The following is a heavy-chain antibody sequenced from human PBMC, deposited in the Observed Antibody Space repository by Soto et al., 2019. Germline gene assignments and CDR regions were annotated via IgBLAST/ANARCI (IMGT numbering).Heavy chain of an antibody. CDR2: IDPHSNT. D-gene: IGHD6-19*01. V-gene: IGHV5-51*01. J-gene: IGHJ4*02. Sequence: GESLKISCQGSGYSFSSYWIGWVRQMPGKGLEWMAFIDPHSNTRYSPSFEGQITISADKSISTAYLQWSSLKASDTAIYYCARRTYTSGWRHYFDYWGQGTLVTISS. CDR3: ARRTYTSGWRHYFDY. CDR1: GYSFSSYW.